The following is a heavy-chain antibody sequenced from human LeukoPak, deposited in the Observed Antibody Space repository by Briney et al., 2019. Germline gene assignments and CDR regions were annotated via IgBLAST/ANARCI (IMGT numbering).Heavy chain of an antibody. CDR3: ARGAVAGNFDL. CDR1: GFTFSSYW. CDR2: ISSDGSST. J-gene: IGHJ2*01. Sequence: GGSLRLSCAASGFTFSSYWMHWVRQAPGKGLVWVSRISSDGSSTSYADSVKGRFTISRDNAKNTLYLQMNSLRAEDTAVYCCARGAVAGNFDLWGRGTLVTVSS. V-gene: IGHV3-74*01. D-gene: IGHD6-19*01.